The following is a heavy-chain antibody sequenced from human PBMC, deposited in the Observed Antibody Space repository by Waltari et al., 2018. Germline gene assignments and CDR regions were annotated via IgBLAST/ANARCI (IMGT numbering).Heavy chain of an antibody. V-gene: IGHV3-30*18. D-gene: IGHD6-19*01. Sequence: QVQLVESGGGVVQPGRSLRLSCAASGFTFSSYGMHWVRQAPGKGLEWVSVIWYDGSNKYYADSVKGRFTISRDNSKNTLYLQMNSLRAEDTAMYYCAKDGSSGSYDHYYYGMDVWGQGTTVTVSS. CDR3: AKDGSSGSYDHYYYGMDV. CDR2: IWYDGSNK. J-gene: IGHJ6*02. CDR1: GFTFSSYG.